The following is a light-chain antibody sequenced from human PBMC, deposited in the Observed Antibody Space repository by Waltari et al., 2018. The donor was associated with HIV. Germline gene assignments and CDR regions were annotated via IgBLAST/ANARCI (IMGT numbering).Light chain of an antibody. CDR3: QQYNGWPRT. Sequence: EIVMTQSPAPLSVSPGERVTLSCRASQNVITNLAWYQQKPGQAPSLLIYGASTRASGIPARFTGGGSGSDFTLTINSLQSEDCGLYYCQQYNGWPRTFGQGTKV. J-gene: IGKJ1*01. CDR2: GAS. CDR1: QNVITN. V-gene: IGKV3-15*01.